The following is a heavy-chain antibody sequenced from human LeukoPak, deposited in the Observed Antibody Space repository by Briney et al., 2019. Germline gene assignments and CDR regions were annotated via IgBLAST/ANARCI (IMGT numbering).Heavy chain of an antibody. CDR1: GGSISSSSYY. V-gene: IGHV4-39*01. D-gene: IGHD3-3*01. CDR3: ASMYYDFWSGYLDY. CDR2: IYYSGGT. Sequence: SETLSLTCTVSGGSISSSSYYWGWIRQPPGKGLEWIGSIYYSGGTNYNPSLKSRVTISVDTSKNQFSLKLSSVTAADTAIYYCASMYYDFWSGYLDYWGQGTLVTVSS. J-gene: IGHJ4*02.